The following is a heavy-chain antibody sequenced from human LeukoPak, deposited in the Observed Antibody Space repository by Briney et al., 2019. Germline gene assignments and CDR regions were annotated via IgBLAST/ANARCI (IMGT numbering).Heavy chain of an antibody. J-gene: IGHJ6*02. CDR3: ARDAVRGAPSYGMDV. D-gene: IGHD3-10*01. CDR1: GASISSYY. CDR2: IYTSGNT. Sequence: SETLSLTCTVSGASISSYYWSWIRQSAGKGLEWVWPIYTSGNTNYNPSLMSRVTMSLDTSTNQLSLKLTSLTAADTAVYYCARDAVRGAPSYGMDVWGQGTTVTVSS. V-gene: IGHV4-4*07.